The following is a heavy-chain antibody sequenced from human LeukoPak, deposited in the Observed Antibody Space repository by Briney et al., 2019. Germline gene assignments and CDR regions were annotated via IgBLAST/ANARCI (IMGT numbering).Heavy chain of an antibody. CDR2: IRSKAYGGTT. D-gene: IGHD3-3*01. CDR3: TRGLIGDDFWSGYYPYYFDY. Sequence: GGSLRLSCTDPGFTFGDYAMSWFRQAPGEGLEWVGFIRSKAYGGTTEYAASVKGRFTISRDDSKSITYLQMNSLKTEDTAVYYCTRGLIGDDFWSGYYPYYFDYWGQGTLVTVSS. CDR1: GFTFGDYA. J-gene: IGHJ4*02. V-gene: IGHV3-49*03.